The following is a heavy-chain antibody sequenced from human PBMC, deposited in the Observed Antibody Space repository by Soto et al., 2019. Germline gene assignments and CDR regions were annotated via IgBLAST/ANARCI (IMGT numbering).Heavy chain of an antibody. D-gene: IGHD6-13*01. J-gene: IGHJ4*02. CDR3: ARSPCSSPYFDF. CDR2: IYPGDHET. CDR1: GYTFSNFW. Sequence: GESLKISCQCTGYTFSNFWIGWVRQLPGQGLEWMGIIYPGDHETRYSPSFLGKVTISAETSINAAYLQWSSLEASDSAFYFCARSPCSSPYFDFWVQRALFTVSS. V-gene: IGHV5-51*01.